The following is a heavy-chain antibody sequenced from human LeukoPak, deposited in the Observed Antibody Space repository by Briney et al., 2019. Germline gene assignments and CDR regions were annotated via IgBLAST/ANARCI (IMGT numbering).Heavy chain of an antibody. D-gene: IGHD4-17*01. J-gene: IGHJ4*02. Sequence: GGSLRLSCVVSGFTFSRYTMNWVRQAPGKGLEWVSSISSNSGLKKYADSLKGRFTISRDNAKNSLYLQMNSLRAEDTAVYYCARSMQVNGDYVWYYFDYWGQGTLVTVSS. CDR3: ARSMQVNGDYVWYYFDY. CDR2: ISSNSGLK. V-gene: IGHV3-21*01. CDR1: GFTFSRYT.